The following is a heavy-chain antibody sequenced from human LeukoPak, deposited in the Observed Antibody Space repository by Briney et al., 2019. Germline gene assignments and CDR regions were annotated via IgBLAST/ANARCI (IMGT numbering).Heavy chain of an antibody. CDR3: ATNIPTMIVVVITRLKAFDI. Sequence: GGSLRLSCAASGFTFSSYAMSWVRQAPGKGLERVSAISGSGGSTYYADSVKGRFTISRDNSKNTLYLQMNSLRAEDTAVYYCATNIPTMIVVVITRLKAFDIWGQGTMVTVSS. CDR1: GFTFSSYA. D-gene: IGHD3-22*01. J-gene: IGHJ3*02. V-gene: IGHV3-23*01. CDR2: ISGSGGST.